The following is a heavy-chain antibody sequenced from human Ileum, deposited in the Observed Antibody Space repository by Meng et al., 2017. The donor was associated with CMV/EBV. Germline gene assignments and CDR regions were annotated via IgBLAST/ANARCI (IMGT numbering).Heavy chain of an antibody. Sequence: VQLVQSRAEVTKPGAAVRVSCKASGYNFIGYTMQLVRQAPGQGLEWMGWINPDNGGNNYAQKFQGRVTMTRDTSITTAYMELSRLRSDDTAIYYCAKYRYGLGFDYWGQGTLVTVSS. J-gene: IGHJ4*02. CDR3: AKYRYGLGFDY. D-gene: IGHD5-18*01. V-gene: IGHV1-2*02. CDR1: GYNFIGYT. CDR2: INPDNGGN.